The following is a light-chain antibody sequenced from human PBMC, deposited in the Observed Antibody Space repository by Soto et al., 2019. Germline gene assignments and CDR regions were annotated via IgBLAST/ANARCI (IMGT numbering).Light chain of an antibody. CDR3: QQRSNWPPVT. Sequence: EIVLTQSPATLSLSPGERATLSCRASQSVSNYLAWYQQKPGQAPSLLIYDASNMASGIPARFSGSGSGTDFTLTISSLDPEDFAVYYCQQRSNWPPVTFGGGTKVEIK. J-gene: IGKJ4*01. V-gene: IGKV3-11*01. CDR1: QSVSNY. CDR2: DAS.